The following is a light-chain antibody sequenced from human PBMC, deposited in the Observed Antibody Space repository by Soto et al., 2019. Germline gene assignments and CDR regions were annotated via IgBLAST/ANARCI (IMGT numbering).Light chain of an antibody. Sequence: DIQMTPSPSSPSASVGDRVTITFRASQSISSYLNWYQQKPGKAPKLLIWDASTLQSGVPARFSGSGSGTEFTLTISGLQSEDFGLYYCQQYNNWQTFGQGTKVDIK. CDR2: DAS. CDR1: QSISSY. J-gene: IGKJ1*01. V-gene: IGKV1-39*01. CDR3: QQYNNWQT.